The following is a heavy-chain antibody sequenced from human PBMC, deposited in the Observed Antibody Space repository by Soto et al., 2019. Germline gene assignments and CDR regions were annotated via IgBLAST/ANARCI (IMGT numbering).Heavy chain of an antibody. CDR3: AKESGIAVALDAFDI. Sequence: GGPLRLSSAASGFTFSSYAMSWVRQAPGKGLEWVSAIIVSGGSTYYPDSVKGRFTLSRDNSTNTPYLQMNSLRTEDTAVYYCAKESGIAVALDAFDIWGQGTMVTVSS. CDR1: GFTFSSYA. CDR2: IIVSGGST. D-gene: IGHD6-19*01. J-gene: IGHJ3*02. V-gene: IGHV3-23*01.